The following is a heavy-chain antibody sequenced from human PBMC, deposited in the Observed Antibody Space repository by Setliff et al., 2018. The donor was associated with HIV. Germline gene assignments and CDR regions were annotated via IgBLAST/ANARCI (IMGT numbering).Heavy chain of an antibody. V-gene: IGHV4-61*01. Sequence: SETLSLTCSVSGGSVGSGSYYWSWIRQSPGKGLEWLGYIYYSGSTTYNPSLRSRVTISIDTSKNQFSLNLRSVTDEDTAVYYCVRDPGGIFDAFDVWGQGTMVTVS. J-gene: IGHJ3*01. CDR2: IYYSGST. CDR3: VRDPGGIFDAFDV. D-gene: IGHD3-3*01. CDR1: GGSVGSGSYY.